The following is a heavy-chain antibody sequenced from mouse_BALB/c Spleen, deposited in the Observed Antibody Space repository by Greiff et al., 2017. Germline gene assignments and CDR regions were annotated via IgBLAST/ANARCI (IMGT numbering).Heavy chain of an antibody. CDR2: IYPYNGGT. Sequence: VQLQQSGPELVKPGASVKISCKASGYTFTDYNMHWVKQSHGKSLEWIGYIYPYNGGTGYNQKFKSKATLTVDNSSSTAYMELRSLTSEDSAVYYCAIRRSYGSSGAWFAYWGQGTLVTVSA. J-gene: IGHJ3*01. V-gene: IGHV1S29*02. CDR1: GYTFTDYN. D-gene: IGHD1-1*01. CDR3: AIRRSYGSSGAWFAY.